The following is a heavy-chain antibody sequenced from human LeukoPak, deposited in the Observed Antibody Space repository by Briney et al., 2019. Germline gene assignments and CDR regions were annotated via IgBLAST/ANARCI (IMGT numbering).Heavy chain of an antibody. CDR2: MNPNSGNT. V-gene: IGHV1-8*01. CDR1: GYTFTSYV. Sequence: ASVKVSCKASGYTFTSYVINWVRQATGQGLEWMGWMNPNSGNTGYAQKFQGRVTMTRNTSISTAYMELSSLRSEDTAVYYCARGTGTEDVNWFDPWGQGTLVTVSS. D-gene: IGHD1-1*01. J-gene: IGHJ5*02. CDR3: ARGTGTEDVNWFDP.